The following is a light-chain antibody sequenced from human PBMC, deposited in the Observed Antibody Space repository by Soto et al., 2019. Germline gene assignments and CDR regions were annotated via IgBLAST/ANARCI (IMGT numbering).Light chain of an antibody. CDR3: QSYDSSLSALV. Sequence: QSVLTQPPSVSGAPGQRVTISCAGSSSNIGAGYDVHWYQQLPGTAPKLLIYGNSNRPSGVPDRFSGPKSGTSASLAITGLQAADEADYYCQSYDSSLSALVFGGGTKLTVL. V-gene: IGLV1-40*01. J-gene: IGLJ2*01. CDR1: SSNIGAGYD. CDR2: GNS.